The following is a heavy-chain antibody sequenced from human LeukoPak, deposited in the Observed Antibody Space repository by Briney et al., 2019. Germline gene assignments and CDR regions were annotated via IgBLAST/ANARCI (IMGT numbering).Heavy chain of an antibody. CDR3: AKDHYDILTGYYPPKN. V-gene: IGHV3-23*01. Sequence: GGSLRLSCAASGFTFSSYAMSWVRQAPGKGLGWVSGISGSGGSTFYADSVKGRFTISRDNSKNTLYLQVNSLRAEDTAVYYCAKDHYDILTGYYPPKNWGQGTPVTVSS. CDR1: GFTFSSYA. D-gene: IGHD3-9*01. CDR2: ISGSGGST. J-gene: IGHJ4*02.